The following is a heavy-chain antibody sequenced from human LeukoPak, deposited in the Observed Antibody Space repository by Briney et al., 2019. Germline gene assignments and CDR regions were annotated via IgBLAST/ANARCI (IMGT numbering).Heavy chain of an antibody. V-gene: IGHV3-9*01. CDR3: AKDSEEGYCSSTSCSLGAFDI. CDR1: GFTFDDYA. Sequence: PGGSLRLSCAASGFTFDDYAMHWVRHAPGEGLEWVSGISWNSGSIGYADSVKGRFTISRDNAKNSLYLQMNSLRAGDTALYYCAKDSEEGYCSSTSCSLGAFDIWGQGTMVTVSS. J-gene: IGHJ3*02. D-gene: IGHD2-2*01. CDR2: ISWNSGSI.